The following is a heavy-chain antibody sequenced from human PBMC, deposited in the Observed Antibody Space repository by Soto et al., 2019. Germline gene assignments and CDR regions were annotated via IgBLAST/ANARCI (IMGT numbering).Heavy chain of an antibody. D-gene: IGHD3-22*01. V-gene: IGHV4-59*11. CDR2: IYYSGSS. J-gene: IGHJ3*02. Sequence: SETLSLTCNVSGGSISYHYWSWIRQPPGKGLEWIGYIYYSGSSDYNPSLKGRVTMSVDTSKNQFSLRLSSMTAADTAVYYCAKGHNYYDSSGYPDDAFDIWGQGTMVTVSS. CDR1: GGSISYHY. CDR3: AKGHNYYDSSGYPDDAFDI.